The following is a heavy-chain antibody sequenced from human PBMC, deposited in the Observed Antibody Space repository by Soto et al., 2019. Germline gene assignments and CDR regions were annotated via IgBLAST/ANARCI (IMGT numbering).Heavy chain of an antibody. D-gene: IGHD3-22*01. Sequence: GGSLRLSCAASGFTFSNAWMNWVRQAPGKGLEWVGRIKTKIDGETTDYAAPVKGRFTVSRDDSKNTLYLEMNSLKTEDTALYYCTGDYYDSSGLRVWGQGTMVTVSS. CDR2: IKTKIDGETT. J-gene: IGHJ3*01. V-gene: IGHV3-15*07. CDR1: GFTFSNAW. CDR3: TGDYYDSSGLRV.